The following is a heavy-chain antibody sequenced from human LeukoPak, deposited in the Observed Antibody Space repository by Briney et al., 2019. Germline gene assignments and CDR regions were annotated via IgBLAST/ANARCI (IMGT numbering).Heavy chain of an antibody. J-gene: IGHJ5*02. V-gene: IGHV4-34*01. Sequence: PSETLSLTCAVYGGSFSGYYWSWIRQPPGKGLEWIGEINHSGSTNYNPSLKSRVTISVDTSKNQFSLKLSSVTAADTAVYYCARMDFVVVPAALAAYNWFAPGGKEPRVPVP. CDR1: GGSFSGYY. CDR3: ARMDFVVVPAALAAYNWFAP. CDR2: INHSGST. D-gene: IGHD2-2*03.